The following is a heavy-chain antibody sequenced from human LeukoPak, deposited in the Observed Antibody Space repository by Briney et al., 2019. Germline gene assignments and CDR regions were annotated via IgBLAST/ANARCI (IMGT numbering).Heavy chain of an antibody. CDR2: ISWDGGST. D-gene: IGHD2-15*01. J-gene: IGHJ6*03. Sequence: GGSLRLSCAASGFTFSSYSMNWVRQAPGKGLEWVSLISWDGGSTYYADSVKGRFTISRDNSKNSLYLQMNSLRTEDTALYYCAKAPSYCSGGSCYSKAYYYYYYMDVWGKGTTVTVSS. V-gene: IGHV3-43*01. CDR3: AKAPSYCSGGSCYSKAYYYYYYMDV. CDR1: GFTFSSYS.